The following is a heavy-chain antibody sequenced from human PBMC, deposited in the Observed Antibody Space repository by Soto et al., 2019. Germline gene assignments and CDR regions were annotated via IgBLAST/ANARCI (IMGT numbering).Heavy chain of an antibody. V-gene: IGHV5-51*01. D-gene: IGHD2-21*02. J-gene: IGHJ4*02. Sequence: VQLVQSGAEVKKPGESLKISCKGSGYSFTSYWIGWVRQMPGKGLEWMGIIYPGDSDNRYSPSIQGQVTISADKSISTAYLQWSSLKASDTAMYYCASLRPSIVVVTAVDYWGQGTLDTVST. CDR1: GYSFTSYW. CDR2: IYPGDSDN. CDR3: ASLRPSIVVVTAVDY.